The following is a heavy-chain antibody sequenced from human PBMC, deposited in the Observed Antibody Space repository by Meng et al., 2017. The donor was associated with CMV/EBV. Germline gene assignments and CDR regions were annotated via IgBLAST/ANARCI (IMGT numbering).Heavy chain of an antibody. CDR3: ARVGRFLEWLDPEYYFDY. D-gene: IGHD3-3*01. J-gene: IGHJ4*02. CDR2: INPNSGGT. Sequence: ASVKVSCKASGYTFTGYYMHWVRQAPGQGLEWMGWINPNSGGTNYAQKFQGRVTISRDNAKNSLYLQMNSLRAEDTAVYYCARVGRFLEWLDPEYYFDYWGQGTLVTVSS. V-gene: IGHV1-2*02. CDR1: GYTFTGYY.